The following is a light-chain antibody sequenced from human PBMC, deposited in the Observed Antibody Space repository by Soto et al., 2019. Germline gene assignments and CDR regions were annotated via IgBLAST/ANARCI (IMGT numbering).Light chain of an antibody. Sequence: EIVFTQSPGTLSLSPGERATLSCRASQSISVTYLAWYQQKPGQAPRLLIYTTSIRATGIPDRFSGSGSGTDFTLTISSLEPEDFAVYYCHHYDNWPKTFGQGTRLEIK. CDR2: TTS. CDR1: QSISVTY. J-gene: IGKJ5*01. V-gene: IGKV3-20*01. CDR3: HHYDNWPKT.